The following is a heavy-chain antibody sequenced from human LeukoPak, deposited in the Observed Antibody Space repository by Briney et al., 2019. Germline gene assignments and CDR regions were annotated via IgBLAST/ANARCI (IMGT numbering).Heavy chain of an antibody. CDR1: GGSSSSYY. CDR2: IYDSGST. D-gene: IGHD3-22*01. Sequence: SETLSLTCTVSGGSSSSYYLSGIRQPPGKGLEWIGNIYDSGSTNYNPSLKSRVAISVDTSKNQCSLKLSSVTAADTAVYYCARQSISGSSLSYFDYWGQGTLVNVSS. J-gene: IGHJ4*02. CDR3: ARQSISGSSLSYFDY. V-gene: IGHV4-59*01.